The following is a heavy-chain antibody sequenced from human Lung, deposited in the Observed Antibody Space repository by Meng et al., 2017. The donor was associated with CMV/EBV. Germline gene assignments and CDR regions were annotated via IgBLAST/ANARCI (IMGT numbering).Heavy chain of an antibody. CDR2: IYHSGST. D-gene: IGHD3-10*01. CDR3: ARGIYGSVDY. J-gene: IGHJ4*02. CDR1: GYSISSGYY. V-gene: IGHV4-38-2*02. Sequence: SXTXSLXCTVSGYSISSGYYWGWIRQPPGKGLEWIGSIYHSGSTYYNPSLKSRVTISVDTSKNQLSLRLSSVTAADTAVYYCARGIYGSVDYWGQGTVVTVSS.